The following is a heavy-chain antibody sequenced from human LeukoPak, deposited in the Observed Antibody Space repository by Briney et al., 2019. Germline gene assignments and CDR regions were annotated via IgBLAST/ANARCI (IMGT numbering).Heavy chain of an antibody. D-gene: IGHD3-22*01. CDR3: ARERYDSSGQLGGFDY. Sequence: ASVKVSCKASGYTFTSYGISWVRQAPGQGLEWMGWISAYNGNTNYAQKLQGRVTMTTDTSTSTAYMELRSLRSDDTAVYYCARERYDSSGQLGGFDYWGQGTLVTVSS. CDR1: GYTFTSYG. V-gene: IGHV1-18*01. CDR2: ISAYNGNT. J-gene: IGHJ4*02.